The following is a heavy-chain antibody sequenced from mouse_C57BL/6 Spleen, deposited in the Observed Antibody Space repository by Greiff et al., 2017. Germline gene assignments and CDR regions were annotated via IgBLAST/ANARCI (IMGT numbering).Heavy chain of an antibody. CDR2: INPNNGGT. D-gene: IGHD2-14*01. CDR1: GYTFTDYY. Sequence: EVQLQQSGPELVKPGASVKISCKASGYTFTDYYMNWVKQSHGKSLEWIGDINPNNGGTSYNQKFKGKATLTVDKSSSTAYMELRSLTSEDSAVYYCARRIYRYYAMDYWGQGTSVTVSS. J-gene: IGHJ4*01. CDR3: ARRIYRYYAMDY. V-gene: IGHV1-26*01.